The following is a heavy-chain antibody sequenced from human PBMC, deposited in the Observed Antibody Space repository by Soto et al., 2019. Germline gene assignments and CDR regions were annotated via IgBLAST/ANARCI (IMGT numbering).Heavy chain of an antibody. CDR1: GFTFSSYG. V-gene: IGHV3-30*02. CDR3: AKGYCSGGSCCNPFDY. CDR2: IWYDGANE. J-gene: IGHJ4*02. D-gene: IGHD2-15*01. Sequence: GGSLRLSCAASGFTFSSYGMHWVRQAPGKGLEWVALIWYDGANEYYAGSVKGRFTISTDNSKNTLHLQMDSLRAEDTAVYYCAKGYCSGGSCCNPFDYWGPGTLVTVSS.